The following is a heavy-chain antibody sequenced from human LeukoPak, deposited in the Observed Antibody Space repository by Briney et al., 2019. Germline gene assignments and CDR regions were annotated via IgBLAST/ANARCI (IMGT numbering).Heavy chain of an antibody. V-gene: IGHV4-38-2*01. CDR3: ARAYYDHFDAFDI. Sequence: PSETLSLTCAVSGYSISSGYYWGWIRQPPGKGLEWIGSIYHSGSTYYNPSLKSRVTISVDTSKNQFSLKLSSVTAADTAVYYCARAYYDHFDAFDIWGQGTMVTVSS. J-gene: IGHJ3*02. CDR2: IYHSGST. D-gene: IGHD1-26*01. CDR1: GYSISSGYY.